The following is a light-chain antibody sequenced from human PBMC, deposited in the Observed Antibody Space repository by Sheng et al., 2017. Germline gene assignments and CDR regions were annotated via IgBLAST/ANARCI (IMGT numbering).Light chain of an antibody. V-gene: IGKV4-1*01. Sequence: DIVMTQSPDSLAVSLGERATINCKSSQSVLPSFPNKSALAWYQQKPGQPPKLLIYWASTRESGVPDRFSGSGSGTDFTLTISSLQAEDVAVYYCQQYYSTPWTFGQGTKVEIK. CDR2: WAS. CDR3: QQYYSTPWT. CDR1: QSVLPSFPNKSA. J-gene: IGKJ1*01.